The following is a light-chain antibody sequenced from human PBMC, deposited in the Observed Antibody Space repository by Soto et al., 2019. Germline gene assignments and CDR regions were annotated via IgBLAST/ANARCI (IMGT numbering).Light chain of an antibody. J-gene: IGKJ4*01. CDR2: GVS. CDR1: RTLSGNF. Sequence: EIVLTQSPGTLSLSPGERATLSCRASRTLSGNFLAWYQVRPGQAPRLLIYGVSSRATGIPDRFSGSGSGTDFTLTISRLDPEDFAVYYCQQGLTFGGGTQVEIK. V-gene: IGKV3-20*01. CDR3: QQGLT.